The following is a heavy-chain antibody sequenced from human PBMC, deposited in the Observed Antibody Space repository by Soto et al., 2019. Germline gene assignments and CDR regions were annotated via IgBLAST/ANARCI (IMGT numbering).Heavy chain of an antibody. D-gene: IGHD6-13*01. CDR1: GYSITSSPYY. J-gene: IGHJ5*02. CDR3: VSSAATFKWFDP. CDR2: VHYTGST. V-gene: IGHV4-39*01. Sequence: SETLSLTCTVSGYSITSSPYYWGWIRQPPGKGLEWIGSVHYTGSTSYSPSLKSRVDISVDTSKNRFSLNLNSVTAADTAVYYCVSSAATFKWFDPWGQGTLVTVS.